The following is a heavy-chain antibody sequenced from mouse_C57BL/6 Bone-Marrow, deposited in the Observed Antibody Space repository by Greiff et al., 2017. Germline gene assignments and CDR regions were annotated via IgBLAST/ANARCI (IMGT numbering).Heavy chain of an antibody. CDR2: ISDGGSYT. Sequence: EVHLVESGGGLVKPGGSLKLSCAASGFTFSSYAMSWVRQTPEKRLEWVATISDGGSYTYYPDNVKGRFTISRDNAKNNLYLQMSHLKSEDTAMYYCARARDGGFDNWGEGAPLTVSP. J-gene: IGHJ2*01. CDR1: GFTFSSYA. CDR3: ARARDGGFDN. V-gene: IGHV5-4*01.